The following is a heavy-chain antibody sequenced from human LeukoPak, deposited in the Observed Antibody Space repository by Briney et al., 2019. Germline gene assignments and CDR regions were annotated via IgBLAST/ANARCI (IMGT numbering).Heavy chain of an antibody. CDR3: AKSAYGTDV. CDR2: INGDGSTT. J-gene: IGHJ6*02. Sequence: PGGSLRLSCAASGFTFSSSWMHWVRHAPGKGLVWVSRINGDGSTTNYADSVKGRFTISRDNAKNTLYLQMNSLRAEDTAVYYCAKSAYGTDVWGQGTTVTVSS. V-gene: IGHV3-74*01. CDR1: GFTFSSSW.